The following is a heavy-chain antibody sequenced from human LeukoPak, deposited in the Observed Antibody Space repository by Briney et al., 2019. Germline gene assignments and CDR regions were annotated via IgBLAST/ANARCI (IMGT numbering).Heavy chain of an antibody. J-gene: IGHJ6*02. Sequence: GGSLRLSCAASGFTFSSYAMSWVRQAPGKGLEWVSPIGGSGGRTYYADSGKGRFTISRDNYKNTLYLQMNSLRAEDTAVYYCAKAHSSSSHYYCMDVWGQGTTVTVSS. CDR3: AKAHSSSSHYYCMDV. V-gene: IGHV3-23*01. CDR1: GFTFSSYA. CDR2: IGGSGGRT. D-gene: IGHD6-6*01.